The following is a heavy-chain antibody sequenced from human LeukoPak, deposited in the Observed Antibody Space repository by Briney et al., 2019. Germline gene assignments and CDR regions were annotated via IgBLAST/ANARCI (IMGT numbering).Heavy chain of an antibody. CDR3: AKGGYYGSGYYFEY. CDR2: ISSGSVSI. J-gene: IGHJ4*02. Sequence: GGSLRLSCATSGFSFSTYTMNWVRQAPGKGPEWVSSISSGSVSIYYADSVKGRFTISRDNAKNSLYLQMSSLRAEDTALYYCAKGGYYGSGYYFEYWGQGTLVTVSS. CDR1: GFSFSTYT. D-gene: IGHD3-10*01. V-gene: IGHV3-21*01.